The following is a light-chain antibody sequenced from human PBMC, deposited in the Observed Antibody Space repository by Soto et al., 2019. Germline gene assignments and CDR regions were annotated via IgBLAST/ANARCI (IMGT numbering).Light chain of an antibody. V-gene: IGKV3-20*01. CDR2: DAS. CDR1: QSVSAN. J-gene: IGKJ1*01. CDR3: QQYASSPQT. Sequence: EIVLTQSPATLSVSPVERATLSCRASQSVSANFAWYQQKPGQAPRLLIYDASTRATVIPDRFSGSGSGTDFTLTISGLEPEDFAVYSCQQYASSPQTFGQGTKVDIK.